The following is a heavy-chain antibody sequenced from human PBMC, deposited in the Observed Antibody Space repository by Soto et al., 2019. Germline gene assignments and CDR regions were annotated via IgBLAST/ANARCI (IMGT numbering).Heavy chain of an antibody. CDR1: GGTFSSYA. V-gene: IGHV1-69*12. Sequence: QVQLVQSGAEVKKPGSSVKVSCKASGGTFSSYAISWVRQAPGQGLEWMGGIIPIFGTANYAQKFQGRVTITADESTSTAYMELSSLRSEDTAVYYCARHYYDSSGYYYSSSDYWGQGTLVTVSS. CDR3: ARHYYDSSGYYYSSSDY. J-gene: IGHJ4*02. CDR2: IIPIFGTA. D-gene: IGHD3-22*01.